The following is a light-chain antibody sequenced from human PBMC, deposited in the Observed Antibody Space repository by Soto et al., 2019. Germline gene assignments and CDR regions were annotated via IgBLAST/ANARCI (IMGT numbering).Light chain of an antibody. V-gene: IGKV1-9*01. CDR1: QGIGSS. Sequence: DIQLTQSPSLLSASVGDRVTITCRASQGIGSSLAWYHQKAGKAPKLLIHTASTLQIGVPSRFSGSGSGTEFTLTITSLQPEDFATYFCQQRNSYPISFGQGTRLEIK. CDR2: TAS. J-gene: IGKJ5*01. CDR3: QQRNSYPIS.